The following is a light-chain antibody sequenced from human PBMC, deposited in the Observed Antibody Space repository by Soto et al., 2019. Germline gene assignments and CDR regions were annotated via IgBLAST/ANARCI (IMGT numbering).Light chain of an antibody. CDR2: DVS. CDR3: ISYTSTSTYV. CDR1: SSDIGNYNY. Sequence: QSALTQPDSVSGSPGQSVAISCTAASSDIGNYNYVSWYQQRPGKVPKLIIHDVSDRPSGVSDRFSGSKSGNTASLTISGLQAEDEADYYCISYTSTSTYVFGTGTKLTVL. V-gene: IGLV2-14*03. J-gene: IGLJ1*01.